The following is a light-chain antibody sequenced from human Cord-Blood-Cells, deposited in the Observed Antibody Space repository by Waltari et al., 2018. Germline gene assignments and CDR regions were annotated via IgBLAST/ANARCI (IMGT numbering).Light chain of an antibody. J-gene: IGKJ3*01. CDR2: AAS. CDR1: QGISNY. V-gene: IGKV1-27*01. CDR3: QKYNSAPQT. Sequence: VQMTQSACSPSASVGDRVTITCRASQGISNYLAWYQQKPGKVPKLLIYAASTLQSGVPSRFSGSGSGTDFTLTISSLQPEDVATYYCQKYNSAPQTFGPGTKVDIK.